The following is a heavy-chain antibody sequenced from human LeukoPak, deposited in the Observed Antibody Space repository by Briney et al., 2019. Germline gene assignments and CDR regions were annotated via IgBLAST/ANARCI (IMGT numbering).Heavy chain of an antibody. CDR2: ILYSGST. CDR1: GGSIRSGDYY. CDR3: ARDQLVRGVINYC. J-gene: IGHJ4*02. Sequence: SQTLSLTXTVSGGSIRSGDYYWNWIRQPPGKGLEWIGYILYSGSTYYNPSLKSRVTISVDTSKNQFSLKLKSVTAADTAVYYCARDQLVRGVINYCWGQGTLVTVSS. V-gene: IGHV4-30-4*08. D-gene: IGHD3-10*01.